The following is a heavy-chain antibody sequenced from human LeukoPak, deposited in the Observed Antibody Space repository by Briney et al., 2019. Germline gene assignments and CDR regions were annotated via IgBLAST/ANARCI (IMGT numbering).Heavy chain of an antibody. CDR3: ARHKIAAAGADYYYGMDV. V-gene: IGHV3-21*01. Sequence: GGSLRLSCAASGFTFSSYNMTWVRQAPGKGLEWVSSISSSSSYIYYADSVKGRFTISRDNAKNSLYLQMNSLRAEDTAVYYCARHKIAAAGADYYYGMDVWGQGTTVTVSS. CDR1: GFTFSSYN. D-gene: IGHD6-13*01. CDR2: ISSSSSYI. J-gene: IGHJ6*02.